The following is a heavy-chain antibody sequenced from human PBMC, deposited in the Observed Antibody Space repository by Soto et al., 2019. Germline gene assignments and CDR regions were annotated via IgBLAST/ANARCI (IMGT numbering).Heavy chain of an antibody. Sequence: PSETLSLPCTVADGSIRSLYWSWIRQHPGKGLEWIGYIYYSGSTYYNPSLKSRVTISVDTSKNQFSLKLSSVAAADTAVYYCARSVTPWGQGTLVTVSS. CDR1: DGSIRSLY. D-gene: IGHD3-16*02. CDR3: ARSVTP. V-gene: IGHV4-59*06. CDR2: IYYSGST. J-gene: IGHJ5*02.